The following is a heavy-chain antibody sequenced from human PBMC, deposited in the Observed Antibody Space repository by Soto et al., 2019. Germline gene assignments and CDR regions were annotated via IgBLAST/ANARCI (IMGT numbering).Heavy chain of an antibody. CDR1: GYTFTSYG. J-gene: IGHJ5*02. D-gene: IGHD6-13*01. CDR2: ISAYNGNT. Sequence: GTSVKVSCKASGYTFTSYGISWVRQAPGQGLEWMGWISAYNGNTNYAQKLQGRVTMTTDTSTSTAYMELRSLRSDDTAVYYCARDKASSSSWSRFDPWGQGTLVTVSS. V-gene: IGHV1-18*01. CDR3: ARDKASSSSWSRFDP.